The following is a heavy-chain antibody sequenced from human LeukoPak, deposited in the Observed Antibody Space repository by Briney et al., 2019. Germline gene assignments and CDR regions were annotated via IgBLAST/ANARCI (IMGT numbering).Heavy chain of an antibody. CDR3: ARDTFQPGLIDS. V-gene: IGHV3-21*05. CDR2: INDDSSDI. D-gene: IGHD2-2*01. J-gene: IGHJ4*02. CDR1: GFTLSLYA. Sequence: GGSLRLFCAASGFTLSLYAMNWVRQAPGRGREGVSYINDDSSDIHYAGSVRGRFTISRDDARKTLYLQLSSLRVEDTAVYYCARDTFQPGLIDSWGQGTLVTVSS.